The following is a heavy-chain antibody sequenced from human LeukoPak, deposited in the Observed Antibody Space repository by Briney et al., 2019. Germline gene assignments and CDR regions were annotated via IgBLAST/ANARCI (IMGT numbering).Heavy chain of an antibody. Sequence: PSETLSLTCTVSGGSISSGGYYWSWIRQHPGKGLEWIGYIYYSRSTYYNPSLKSRVTISVDTSKNQFSLKLSSVTAADTAVYYCARVWGGGTYYFDYWGQGTLVTVSS. V-gene: IGHV4-31*03. D-gene: IGHD4-23*01. CDR1: GGSISSGGYY. CDR3: ARVWGGGTYYFDY. CDR2: IYYSRST. J-gene: IGHJ4*02.